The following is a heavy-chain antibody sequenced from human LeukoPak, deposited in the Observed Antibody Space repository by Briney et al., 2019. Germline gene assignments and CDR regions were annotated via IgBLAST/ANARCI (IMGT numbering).Heavy chain of an antibody. CDR3: ARSVSKWGHAFDI. V-gene: IGHV3-74*01. CDR1: GFTFSGYW. J-gene: IGHJ3*02. Sequence: PGGSLRLSCAASGFTFSGYWMHWVRQAPGKGLVWVSRINTDASSTIYADSVKGRFTISRDNAKNTLYLQMDTLRAEDTAVYYCARSVSKWGHAFDIWGQGTMVTVSS. CDR2: INTDASST. D-gene: IGHD7-27*01.